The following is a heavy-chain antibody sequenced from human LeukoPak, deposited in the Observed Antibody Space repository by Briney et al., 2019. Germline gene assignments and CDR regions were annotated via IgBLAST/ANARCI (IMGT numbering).Heavy chain of an antibody. CDR3: AGGLSIFGVERKGGLDY. V-gene: IGHV4-34*01. CDR1: GGSFSGYY. J-gene: IGHJ4*02. Sequence: SETLSLTCAVYGGSFSGYYWSWIRQPPGKGLEWIGEINHSGSTNYNPSLKSRVTISVDTSKNQFSLKLSSVTAADTAVYYCAGGLSIFGVERKGGLDYWGQGTLVTVSS. CDR2: INHSGST. D-gene: IGHD3-3*02.